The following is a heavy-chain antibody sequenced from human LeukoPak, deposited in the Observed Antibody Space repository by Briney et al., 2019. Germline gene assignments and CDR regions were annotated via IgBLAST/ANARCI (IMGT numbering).Heavy chain of an antibody. Sequence: PGGSLRLSCAASGFTFSSYAMSWVRQAPGKGLEWVAATSYHGRDKYYADAVSGRFTISRDNSKNTLHLEMNSLRTDDTAVYYCTKERGGGGRRINLMVGGYGPWGQGTQVTVSS. D-gene: IGHD3-22*01. J-gene: IGHJ5*02. CDR3: TKERGGGGRRINLMVGGYGP. V-gene: IGHV3-30*04. CDR2: TSYHGRDK. CDR1: GFTFSSYA.